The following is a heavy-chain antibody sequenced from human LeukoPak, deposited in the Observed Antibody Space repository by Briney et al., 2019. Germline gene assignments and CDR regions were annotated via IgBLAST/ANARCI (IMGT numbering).Heavy chain of an antibody. D-gene: IGHD5-12*01. CDR2: ILPITATS. J-gene: IGHJ5*02. V-gene: IGHV1-69*01. CDR1: GGTFSNYA. Sequence: GASVKVSCKASGGTFSNYAISWVRQAPGQGLEWMGGILPITATSNYAQKFQGRVSFTADESTSTACMELSSLRSDGTAVYYCARGAYMDLRGSFAPWGQGTLVTVSS. CDR3: ARGAYMDLRGSFAP.